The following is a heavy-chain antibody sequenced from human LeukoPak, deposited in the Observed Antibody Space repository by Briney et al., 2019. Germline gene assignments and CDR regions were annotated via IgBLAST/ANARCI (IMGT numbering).Heavy chain of an antibody. V-gene: IGHV1-46*01. J-gene: IGHJ4*02. CDR1: GYIFTRYY. CDR3: ARDFGEMPNY. D-gene: IGHD5-24*01. CDR2: IDPSGGST. Sequence: AAVRVSSKASGYIFTRYYMHWVRQAPGQGGEWMGIIDPSGGSTSYAQNFQGGVTMTRDATTNTVYLELSSLRSEDTAVYYCARDFGEMPNYWGQGTLVTVSS.